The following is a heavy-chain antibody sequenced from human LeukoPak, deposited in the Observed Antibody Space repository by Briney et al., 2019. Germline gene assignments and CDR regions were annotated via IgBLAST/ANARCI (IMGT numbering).Heavy chain of an antibody. J-gene: IGHJ5*02. CDR3: ARAVSIAAAGTNWFDP. V-gene: IGHV1-18*01. D-gene: IGHD6-13*01. CDR1: GYTFTSYG. CDR2: ISAYNGNT. Sequence: ASVKVSCKASGYTFTSYGISWVRQAPGQGLEWMGWISAYNGNTNYAQKLQGRVTMTTDTSTSTAYMELRSLRSDDTAVYYCARAVSIAAAGTNWFDPWGRGTLVTVSS.